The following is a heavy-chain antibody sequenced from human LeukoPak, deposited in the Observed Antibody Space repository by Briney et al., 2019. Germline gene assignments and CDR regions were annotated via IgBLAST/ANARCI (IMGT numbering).Heavy chain of an antibody. J-gene: IGHJ6*03. CDR3: TRDALYGDPSYYHMDV. Sequence: GGSLRLSCAASGFTFNGFWMSWVRQAPGQGLEWVANIKQDGSDIYYLGSVRGRFTISRDNAMNSLYLQMNSLRVEDTAVYYCTRDALYGDPSYYHMDVWGKGTTVTVSS. CDR2: IKQDGSDI. D-gene: IGHD4-17*01. CDR1: GFTFNGFW. V-gene: IGHV3-7*01.